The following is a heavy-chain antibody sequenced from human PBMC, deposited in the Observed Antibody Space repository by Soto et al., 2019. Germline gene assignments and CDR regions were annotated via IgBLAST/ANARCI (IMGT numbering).Heavy chain of an antibody. Sequence: ASVKVSCKASGYTFTGYYMHWVRQAPGQGLEWMGWINPNSGGTNYAQKFQGWVTMTRDTSISTAYMELSRLRSDDTAVYYCARGGGAENYNWFDPWGQGTLVSVSS. V-gene: IGHV1-2*04. D-gene: IGHD3-16*01. J-gene: IGHJ5*02. CDR1: GYTFTGYY. CDR3: ARGGGAENYNWFDP. CDR2: INPNSGGT.